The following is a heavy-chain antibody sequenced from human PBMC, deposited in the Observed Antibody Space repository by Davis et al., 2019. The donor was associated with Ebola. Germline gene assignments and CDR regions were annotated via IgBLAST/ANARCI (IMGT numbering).Heavy chain of an antibody. CDR2: IIPIFGTA. CDR1: GDTFSSYA. CDR3: ARDRPRWPYDYIWGSYRGGYEVGGGMDV. V-gene: IGHV1-69*06. Sequence: SVKVSCKASGDTFSSYAISWVRQAPGQGLEWMGGIIPIFGTANYAPKFQGRVTITADKSTSTAYMELSSLRSEDTAVYYCARDRPRWPYDYIWGSYRGGYEVGGGMDVWGQGTTVTVSS. D-gene: IGHD3-16*02. J-gene: IGHJ6*02.